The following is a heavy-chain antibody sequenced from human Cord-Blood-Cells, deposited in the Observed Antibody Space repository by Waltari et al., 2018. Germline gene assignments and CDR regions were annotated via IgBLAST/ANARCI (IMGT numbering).Heavy chain of an antibody. J-gene: IGHJ4*02. D-gene: IGHD1-26*01. V-gene: IGHV4-34*01. CDR1: GGSFSGYY. CDR2: INHSGRT. Sequence: QVQLQQWGAGLLKPSETLSLTCAVYGGSFSGYYWSWIRQPPGKGLEWIGEINHSGRTNYTPSIKSRVTISVDTSKNQFSLKLSSVTAADTAVYYCARGSRYSGSYWGQGTLVTVSS. CDR3: ARGSRYSGSY.